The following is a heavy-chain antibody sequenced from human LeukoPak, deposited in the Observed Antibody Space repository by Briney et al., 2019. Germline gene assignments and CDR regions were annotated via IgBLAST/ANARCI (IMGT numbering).Heavy chain of an antibody. CDR1: GGSFSGYY. J-gene: IGHJ1*01. CDR2: INHSGST. V-gene: IGHV4-34*01. D-gene: IGHD5-12*01. CDR3: ARGYSGYDRKYFKH. Sequence: SETLSLTCAVYGGSFSGYYWSWIRQPPGKGLEWIGEINHSGSTNYNPSLKSRVTISVDTSKNQFSLKLSAVTAADTAVYYCARGYSGYDRKYFKHWGQGTLVTVSS.